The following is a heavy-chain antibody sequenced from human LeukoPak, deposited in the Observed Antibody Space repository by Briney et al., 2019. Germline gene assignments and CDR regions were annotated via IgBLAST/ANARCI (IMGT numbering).Heavy chain of an antibody. CDR2: ISSSISYI. V-gene: IGHV3-21*01. Sequence: GGSLRLSCAASGFTFSSYSMNWVRQAPGKGLEWVSSISSSISYIYYADSVKGRFTISRDNAKNSLYLQMNSLRAEDTAVYYCGGRIATTNYYYYYYMDVWGKGTTVTVSS. CDR3: GGRIATTNYYYYYYMDV. D-gene: IGHD2/OR15-2a*01. CDR1: GFTFSSYS. J-gene: IGHJ6*03.